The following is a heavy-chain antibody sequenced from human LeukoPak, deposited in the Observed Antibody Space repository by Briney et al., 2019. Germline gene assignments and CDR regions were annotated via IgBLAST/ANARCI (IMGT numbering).Heavy chain of an antibody. CDR3: AKDPTVTTFNWFDP. J-gene: IGHJ5*02. CDR1: GFTFSSYA. CDR2: ISGSGGST. Sequence: GGSLRLSCAASGFTFSSYAMSWVRQASGKGLEWVSAISGSGGSTYYADSVKGRFTISRDNSKNTLYLQMNSLRAEDTAVYYCAKDPTVTTFNWFDPWGQGTLVTVSS. D-gene: IGHD4-17*01. V-gene: IGHV3-23*01.